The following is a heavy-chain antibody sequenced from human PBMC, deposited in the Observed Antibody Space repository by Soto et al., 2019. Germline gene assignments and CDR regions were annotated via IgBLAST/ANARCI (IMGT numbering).Heavy chain of an antibody. Sequence: QVQLVQSGGEVKKPGASVNVSCKASGYTFINYHITWVRQAPGQGLEWMAWINTYNGMTDYAQRFHGRVTMTRETSTSTAYMELRNLGSDDTAVYFCAKSPRGEMATDWGQGTLVTVSA. D-gene: IGHD5-12*01. J-gene: IGHJ4*02. CDR2: INTYNGMT. CDR1: GYTFINYH. V-gene: IGHV1-18*01. CDR3: AKSPRGEMATD.